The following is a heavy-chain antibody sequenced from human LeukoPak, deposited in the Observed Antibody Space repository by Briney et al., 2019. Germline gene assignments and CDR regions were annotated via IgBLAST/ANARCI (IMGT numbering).Heavy chain of an antibody. D-gene: IGHD6-19*01. CDR1: GFTFSRHW. CDR3: AKVAVAGPVYYYYGMDV. J-gene: IGHJ6*02. V-gene: IGHV3-30*18. Sequence: PGGSLRLSCAASGFTFSRHWMTWVRQAPGKGLEWVAVISYDGSNKYYADSVKGRFTISRDNSKNTLYLQMNSPRAEDTAVYYCAKVAVAGPVYYYYGMDVWGQGTTVTVSS. CDR2: ISYDGSNK.